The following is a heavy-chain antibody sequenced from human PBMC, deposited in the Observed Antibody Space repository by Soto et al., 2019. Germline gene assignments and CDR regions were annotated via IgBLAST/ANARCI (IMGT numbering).Heavy chain of an antibody. CDR2: INTGNGNT. CDR1: GYTFTGHF. CDR3: ARDRYYYYDTSGYFSY. D-gene: IGHD3-22*01. J-gene: IGHJ4*02. Sequence: QVQLVQSGAEVKKPGASMRVSCRTSGYTFTGHFIHWVRQAPGQGLEWMGWINTGNGNTRYSETFEGRVTITRDTSANTVYMELSSLRSEDTAVYYCARDRYYYYDTSGYFSYWGQGTLVTVSS. V-gene: IGHV1-3*04.